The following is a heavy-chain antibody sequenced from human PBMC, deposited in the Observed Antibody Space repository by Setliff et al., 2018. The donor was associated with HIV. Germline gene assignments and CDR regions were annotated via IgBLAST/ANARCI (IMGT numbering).Heavy chain of an antibody. Sequence: ASVKVSCKASGYTFSNYDINWVRQATGQGLEWVGWMNPNSGNTGYAQKFQGRVTMTRDTSTSTVYMELSSLRSEDTAVYYCARLGDDSSGYSRVGAFDIWGQGTMVTVSS. CDR1: GYTFSNYD. J-gene: IGHJ3*02. V-gene: IGHV1-8*01. CDR2: MNPNSGNT. CDR3: ARLGDDSSGYSRVGAFDI. D-gene: IGHD3-22*01.